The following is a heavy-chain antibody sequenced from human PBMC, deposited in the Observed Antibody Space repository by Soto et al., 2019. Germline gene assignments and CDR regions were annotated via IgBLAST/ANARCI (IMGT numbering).Heavy chain of an antibody. V-gene: IGHV3-21*01. CDR2: ISSSSTYI. CDR3: LIAVAGSFAPDY. D-gene: IGHD6-19*01. Sequence: LRLSCAASGFTFSTYSMNWVRQAPGKGLEWVSYISSSSTYIYYADSVKGRFTISRDNAKNSLYLQMNSLRAEDTAVYYCLIAVAGSFAPDYWGQGTLVTVSS. CDR1: GFTFSTYS. J-gene: IGHJ4*02.